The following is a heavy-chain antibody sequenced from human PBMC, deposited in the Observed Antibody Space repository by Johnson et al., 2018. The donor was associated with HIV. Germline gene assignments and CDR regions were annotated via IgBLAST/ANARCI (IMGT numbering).Heavy chain of an antibody. D-gene: IGHD1-7*01. CDR2: IRYDGSHK. V-gene: IGHV3-30*02. CDR1: GFTFSNYG. CDR3: ERAWRDGTTYRRAFDI. Sequence: QVQLVESGGGVVQPGGSLRLSCAASGFTFSNYGMHWVRQAPGKGLEWVAFIRYDGSHKYYADSVKGRFTISRDNSKNTLYLQMNSLRAEDTAVYSCERAWRDGTTYRRAFDIWGQGTMVTVSS. J-gene: IGHJ3*02.